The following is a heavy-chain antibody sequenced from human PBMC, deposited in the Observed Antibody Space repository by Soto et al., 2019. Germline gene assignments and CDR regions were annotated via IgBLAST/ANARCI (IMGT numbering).Heavy chain of an antibody. CDR3: ARGLITGSHYSGGWYYFDS. CDR1: GESCIGYI. D-gene: IGHD6-19*01. V-gene: IGHV4-34*01. J-gene: IGHJ4*02. CDR2: INHSGSA. Sequence: SETHSLTSAVYGESCIGYIWTWIRQTTGKGLQWIGQINHSGSAYYNPSLKSRVTISVHTSNSQFSLELSSVTAADTAVYYCARGLITGSHYSGGWYYFDSWGQGTQVTVSS.